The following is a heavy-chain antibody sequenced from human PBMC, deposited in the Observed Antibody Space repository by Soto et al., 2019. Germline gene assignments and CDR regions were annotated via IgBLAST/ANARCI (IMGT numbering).Heavy chain of an antibody. J-gene: IGHJ4*02. Sequence: LETLSLTCTVSGGSISSYYWSWIRQPPGKGLEWIGYIYNSGSTNYNPSLKSRVTISVDTSKNQFSLKLSSVTAADTAVYYCARTDSGSYGDHFDYWGQGALVTVSS. CDR3: ARTDSGSYGDHFDY. D-gene: IGHD1-26*01. CDR2: IYNSGST. CDR1: GGSISSYY. V-gene: IGHV4-59*01.